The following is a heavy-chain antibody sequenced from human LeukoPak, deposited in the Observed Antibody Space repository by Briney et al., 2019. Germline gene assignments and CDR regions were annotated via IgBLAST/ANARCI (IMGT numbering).Heavy chain of an antibody. D-gene: IGHD2-15*01. Sequence: GGSLRLSCAASGFTFSTYDMHWVRHATGKGLEWVSSIGTIAHTFYPGSVKGRFTISRDNSKSTLYLQMNSLGAEDTAIYHCTRVGCSDGNCKGIDCWGQGTLVTVSS. V-gene: IGHV3-13*01. J-gene: IGHJ4*02. CDR1: GFTFSTYD. CDR3: TRVGCSDGNCKGIDC. CDR2: IGTIAHT.